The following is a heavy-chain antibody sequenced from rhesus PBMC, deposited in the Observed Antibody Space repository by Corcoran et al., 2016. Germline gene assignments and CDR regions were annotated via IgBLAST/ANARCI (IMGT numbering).Heavy chain of an antibody. V-gene: IGHV4-143*01. CDR3: ATRADDYGYYRNDY. Sequence: VQLQESGPGLLKPSATLSLPCTVSGGSIIASHSCSLLRQPPGNVPEWMGGVYGKRANTYNNPARKSRVTITRDTSRNQYSLKLSSMAAADTAIYYCATRADDYGYYRNDYWGQGVPVTVSS. J-gene: IGHJ4*01. CDR1: GGSIIASHS. D-gene: IGHD3-9*01. CDR2: VYGKRANT.